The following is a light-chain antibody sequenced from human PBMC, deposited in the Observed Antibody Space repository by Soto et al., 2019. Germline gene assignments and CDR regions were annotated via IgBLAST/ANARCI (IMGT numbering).Light chain of an antibody. CDR1: SSNIGAGYG. V-gene: IGLV1-40*01. J-gene: IGLJ2*01. CDR2: ATN. CDR3: QSDDSSLSAGRV. Sequence: QSALTQPPSVSGAPGQRVTISCTGSSSNIGAGYGVHWYQQLPGTAPKLLIYATNNRASGVPDRFSGSASGTSASLAITGLQAEDGADYYCQSDDSSLSAGRVFGGGTKLTVL.